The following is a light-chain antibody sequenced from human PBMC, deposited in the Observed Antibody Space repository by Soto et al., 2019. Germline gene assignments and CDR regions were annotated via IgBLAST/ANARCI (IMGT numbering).Light chain of an antibody. CDR3: QYYSGSQT. J-gene: IGKJ4*01. CDR1: QSVNSFY. Sequence: IVLTQSPGTLSLSPGEGATLSCRASQSVNSFYFAWYQQKPGQAPRLLIYGASSRATGIPDRFSGSGSGTDFTLTISRLEPEDFAVYYCQYYSGSQTFGGGTKVEIK. CDR2: GAS. V-gene: IGKV3-20*01.